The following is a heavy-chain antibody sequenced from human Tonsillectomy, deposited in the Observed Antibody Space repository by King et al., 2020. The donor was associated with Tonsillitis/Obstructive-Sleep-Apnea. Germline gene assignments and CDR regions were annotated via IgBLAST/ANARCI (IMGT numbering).Heavy chain of an antibody. V-gene: IGHV4-34*01. D-gene: IGHD2-2*01. CDR2: INHSGST. Sequence: VQLQQWGAGLLKPSEPLSLTCAVYGGSFSGYYWSWIRQPPGKGLEWIGEINHSGSTNYNPSLKSRVTISVDTSKNQFSLKLSSVTAADTAVYYCARGGDFVVVPAAFSGFDPWGQGTLVTVSS. CDR1: GGSFSGYY. J-gene: IGHJ5*02. CDR3: ARGGDFVVVPAAFSGFDP.